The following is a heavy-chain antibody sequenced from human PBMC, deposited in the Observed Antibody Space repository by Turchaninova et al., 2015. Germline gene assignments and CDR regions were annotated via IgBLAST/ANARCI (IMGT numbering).Heavy chain of an antibody. D-gene: IGHD6-13*01. V-gene: IGHV2-5*05. CDR2: IYGDDDK. J-gene: IGHJ3*01. CDR1: GFSLTTIGVG. Sequence: QITLKESGPTLVQPTQTLTLTCSFYGFSLTTIGVGVGWIRQPPGRTLECLAFIYGDDDKRYGPSLKSRLTITKDTSKNQVVLTMTNMDPVDTATYFCTRSVTAAPVLGAFDGWGQGTMVTVSS. CDR3: TRSVTAAPVLGAFDG.